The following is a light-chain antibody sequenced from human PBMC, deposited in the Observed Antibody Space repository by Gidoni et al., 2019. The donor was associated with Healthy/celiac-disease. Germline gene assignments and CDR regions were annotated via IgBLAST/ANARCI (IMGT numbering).Light chain of an antibody. CDR1: SSNIGAGHN. CDR3: QSYDSSLSGWV. J-gene: IGLJ3*02. CDR2: GNS. V-gene: IGLV1-40*01. Sequence: QSVLTQPPPVSGAPGQRVTISCTGSSSNIGAGHNVHWYQQLPGTAPNLLIYGNSNRPSGVPDRFSGSKSGTSASLAITGLQAEDEADYYCQSYDSSLSGWVFGGGTKLTVL.